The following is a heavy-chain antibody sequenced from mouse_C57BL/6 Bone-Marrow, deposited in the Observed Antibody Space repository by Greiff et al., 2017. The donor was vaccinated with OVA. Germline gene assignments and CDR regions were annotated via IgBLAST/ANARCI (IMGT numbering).Heavy chain of an antibody. V-gene: IGHV1-15*01. D-gene: IGHD2-5*01. CDR2: IDPETGGT. CDR1: GYTFTDYE. Sequence: QVQLQQSGAELVRPGASVTLSCKASGYTFTDYEMHWVKQTPVHGLEWIGAIDPETGGTAYNQKFKGKAILTADKSSSTAYMELRSLTSEDSAVYYGTRGYSNCYAMDYCGRGTSVTVSS. CDR3: TRGYSNCYAMDY. J-gene: IGHJ4*01.